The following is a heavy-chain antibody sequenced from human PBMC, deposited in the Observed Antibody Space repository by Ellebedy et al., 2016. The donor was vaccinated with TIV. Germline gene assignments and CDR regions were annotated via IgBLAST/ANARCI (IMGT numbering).Heavy chain of an antibody. Sequence: AASVKVSCKASGYTFTSYGISWVRQAPGQGLEWMGRIIPILGIANYAQKFQGRVTITADKSTSTAYMELSSLRSEDTAVYYCATTIRWYYGMDVWGQGTTVTVSS. CDR3: ATTIRWYYGMDV. D-gene: IGHD5-24*01. CDR1: GYTFTSYG. V-gene: IGHV1-69*04. CDR2: IIPILGIA. J-gene: IGHJ6*02.